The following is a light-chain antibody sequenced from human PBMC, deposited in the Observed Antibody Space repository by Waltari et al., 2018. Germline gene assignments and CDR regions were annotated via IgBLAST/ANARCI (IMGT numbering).Light chain of an antibody. Sequence: DIQMTQSPSSLGASVGDRVTITCRASKSVITYLNWYQQKPGEAPKLLIYAGSVLQSGVPSRFSGSGSGTDFTLTISSVQPEDFATYYCQQTWTFGPGTRVDIK. CDR3: QQTWT. J-gene: IGKJ3*01. CDR2: AGS. V-gene: IGKV1-39*01. CDR1: KSVITY.